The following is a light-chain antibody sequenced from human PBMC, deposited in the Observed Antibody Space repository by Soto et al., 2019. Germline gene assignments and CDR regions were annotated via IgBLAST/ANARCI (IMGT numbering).Light chain of an antibody. Sequence: EIVLTQSPATLSVSPGERAALSCRASQSVSNNLAWYQQKPSQPPRLLIFGASTRATSIPARFSGSGSEAEFALTISTLQSEDFAVYYCQQYSVWPLTFGGGTKVEIK. CDR3: QQYSVWPLT. V-gene: IGKV3D-15*01. CDR2: GAS. J-gene: IGKJ4*01. CDR1: QSVSNN.